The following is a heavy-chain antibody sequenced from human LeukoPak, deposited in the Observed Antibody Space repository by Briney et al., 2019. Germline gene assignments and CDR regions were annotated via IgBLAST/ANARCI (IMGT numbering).Heavy chain of an antibody. Sequence: GESLKISCKTSGYSFTTYWIGWVRQMPGTGLEWVVAIDPDDSDTRYSPSFQGQVTISADKSISTAYLQWSSLKASDTAMYYCARHSHCSSTSCYPDTRYYYYGMDVWGQGTTVTVSS. V-gene: IGHV5-51*01. CDR3: ARHSHCSSTSCYPDTRYYYYGMDV. D-gene: IGHD2-2*01. CDR1: GYSFTTYW. CDR2: IDPDDSDT. J-gene: IGHJ6*02.